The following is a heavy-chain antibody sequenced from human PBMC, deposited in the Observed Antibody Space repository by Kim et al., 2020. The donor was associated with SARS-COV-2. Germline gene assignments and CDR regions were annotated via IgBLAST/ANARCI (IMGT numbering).Heavy chain of an antibody. D-gene: IGHD2-21*01. CDR3: ARDHYTDCGGDCRDGVFDY. J-gene: IGHJ4*02. V-gene: IGHV3-64*01. Sequence: GRFTISRDNSKNTLYLQMGSLRAEDMAVYYCARDHYTDCGGDCRDGVFDYWGQGTLVTVSS.